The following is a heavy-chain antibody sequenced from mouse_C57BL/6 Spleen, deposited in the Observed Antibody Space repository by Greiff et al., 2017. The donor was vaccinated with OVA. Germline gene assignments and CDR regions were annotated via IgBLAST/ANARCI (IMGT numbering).Heavy chain of an antibody. CDR1: GYTFTTYP. CDR2: FHPYNDDT. D-gene: IGHD2-4*01. J-gene: IGHJ3*01. V-gene: IGHV1-47*01. CDR3: ARRRDYDYGWFAY. Sequence: VQLQQSGAELVKPGASVKMSCKASGYTFTTYPIEWMKQNHGKSLEWIGNFHPYNDDTKYNEKFKGKATLTVEKSSSTVYVELSRLTSDDSAVYYCARRRDYDYGWFAYGGQGTLVTVSA.